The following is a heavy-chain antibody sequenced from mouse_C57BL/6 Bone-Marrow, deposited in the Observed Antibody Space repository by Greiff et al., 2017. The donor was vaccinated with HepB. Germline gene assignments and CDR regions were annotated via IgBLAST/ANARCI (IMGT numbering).Heavy chain of an antibody. D-gene: IGHD1-1*01. CDR3: TTWANYYGSSDPWFAY. J-gene: IGHJ3*01. CDR2: IDPENGDT. V-gene: IGHV14-4*01. CDR1: GFNIKDDY. Sequence: EVQLQQSGAELVRPGASVKLSCTASGFNIKDDYMHWVKQRPEQGLEWIGWIDPENGDTEYASKFQGKATITADTSSNTAYLQLSSLTSEDTAVYYCTTWANYYGSSDPWFAYWGQGTLVTVSA.